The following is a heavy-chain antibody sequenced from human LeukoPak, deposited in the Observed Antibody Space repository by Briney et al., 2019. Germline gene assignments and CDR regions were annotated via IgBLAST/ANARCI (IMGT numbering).Heavy chain of an antibody. V-gene: IGHV1-2*02. D-gene: IGHD3-10*01. Sequence: GASVKVSFKASEYTFTGYYMHWVRQAPGQGLEWMGWINPNSGGTNYAQKFQGRVTMTRDTSISTAYMELSSLRSDDTAIYYCARQTGGPDYWGQGTLVTVSS. CDR3: ARQTGGPDY. CDR1: EYTFTGYY. CDR2: INPNSGGT. J-gene: IGHJ4*02.